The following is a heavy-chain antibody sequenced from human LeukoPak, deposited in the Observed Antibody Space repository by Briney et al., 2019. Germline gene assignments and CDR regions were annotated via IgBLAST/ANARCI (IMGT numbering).Heavy chain of an antibody. J-gene: IGHJ4*02. D-gene: IGHD3-22*01. CDR1: GFTFSSYA. V-gene: IGHV3-30-3*01. CDR3: AREGEGGFEENYYDSSGYFDY. CDR2: ISYDGSNK. Sequence: TGRSLRLSCAVSGFTFSSYAMHWVRQAPGKGLEWVAVISYDGSNKYYADSVKGRFTISRDNSKNTLYLQMNSLRAEDTAVYYCAREGEGGFEENYYDSSGYFDYWGQGTLVTVSS.